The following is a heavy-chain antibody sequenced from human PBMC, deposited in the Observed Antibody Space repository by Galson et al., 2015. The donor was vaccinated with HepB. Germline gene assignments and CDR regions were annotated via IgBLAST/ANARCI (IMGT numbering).Heavy chain of an antibody. D-gene: IGHD3-10*01. J-gene: IGHJ4*02. CDR1: GFTFSSYA. Sequence: SLRLSCAAPGFTFSSYAMSWVRQAPGKGLEWVSATSGSGGSTYYADSVKGRFTISRDNSKNTLYLQMNGPRAEDTAVYYCAKDHRYERLLWFREFGAYYWGQGTLVTVSS. V-gene: IGHV3-23*01. CDR3: AKDHRYERLLWFREFGAYY. CDR2: TSGSGGST.